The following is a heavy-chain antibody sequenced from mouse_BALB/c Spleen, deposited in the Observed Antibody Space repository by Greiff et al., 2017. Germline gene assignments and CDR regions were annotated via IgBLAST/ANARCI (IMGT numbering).Heavy chain of an antibody. J-gene: IGHJ3*01. CDR1: GFTFSSYA. CDR2: ISSGGST. V-gene: IGHV5-6-5*01. CDR3: ARGGIITTATWFAY. Sequence: EVKLVESGGGLVKPGGSLKLSCAASGFTFSSYAMSWVRQTPEKRLEWVASISSGGSTYYPDSVKGRFTISRDNARNILYLQMSSLRSEDTAVYYCARGGIITTATWFAYWGQGTLVTVSA. D-gene: IGHD1-2*01.